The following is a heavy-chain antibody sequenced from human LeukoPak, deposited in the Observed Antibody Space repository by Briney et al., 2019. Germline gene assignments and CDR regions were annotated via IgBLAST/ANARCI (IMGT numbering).Heavy chain of an antibody. Sequence: LSGGSLRLSCAASGFTFSSYGMHWVRQAPGKGLEWVAVISYDGSNKYYADSVKGRFTISRDNSKNTLYLQMNSLRAEDTAMYYCAKGKKQWLVKGGFDYWGQGTLVTVSS. D-gene: IGHD6-19*01. CDR3: AKGKKQWLVKGGFDY. CDR2: ISYDGSNK. J-gene: IGHJ4*02. CDR1: GFTFSSYG. V-gene: IGHV3-30*18.